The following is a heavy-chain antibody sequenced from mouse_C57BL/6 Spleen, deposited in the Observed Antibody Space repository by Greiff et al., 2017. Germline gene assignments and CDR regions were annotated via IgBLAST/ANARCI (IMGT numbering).Heavy chain of an antibody. Sequence: QVQLQQPGAELVKPGASVKLSCKASGYTFTSYWMHWVKQRPGQGLEWIGMIHPNSGSTNYNEKFKSKATLTVDKSSSTAYMQRSSLTSEDSAVYYCASGRGVYAMDYWGQGTSVTVSS. D-gene: IGHD1-1*01. CDR2: IHPNSGST. V-gene: IGHV1-64*01. J-gene: IGHJ4*01. CDR3: ASGRGVYAMDY. CDR1: GYTFTSYW.